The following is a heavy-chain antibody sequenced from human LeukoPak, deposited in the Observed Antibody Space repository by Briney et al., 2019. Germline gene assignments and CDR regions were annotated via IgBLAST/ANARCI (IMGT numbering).Heavy chain of an antibody. CDR1: GFTFSSYT. CDR2: ITSSSSYK. J-gene: IGHJ4*02. V-gene: IGHV3-21*01. CDR3: ARSPGYYDSTGYYY. Sequence: PGGSLRLSCVASGFTFSSYTMNWVRQAPGKGLEWVSCITSSSSYKYYADSVKGRFTISRDNARNSLYLQMNSLRAEDTAVYYCARSPGYYDSTGYYYWGQGTLVTVSS. D-gene: IGHD3-22*01.